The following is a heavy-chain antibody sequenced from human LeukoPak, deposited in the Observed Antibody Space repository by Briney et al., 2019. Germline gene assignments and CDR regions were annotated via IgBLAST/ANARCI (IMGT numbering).Heavy chain of an antibody. CDR1: GYSFTSYG. V-gene: IGHV1-18*01. Sequence: ASVKVSCKASGYSFTSYGIGWVRQAPGQGLEWMGWISAYNGNTNYAQKLQGRVTMTTDTSTSTAYMELRSLRSDDTAVYYCAREKGHYDFWSGYFVDVWGQGTTVTVSS. D-gene: IGHD3-3*01. J-gene: IGHJ6*02. CDR3: AREKGHYDFWSGYFVDV. CDR2: ISAYNGNT.